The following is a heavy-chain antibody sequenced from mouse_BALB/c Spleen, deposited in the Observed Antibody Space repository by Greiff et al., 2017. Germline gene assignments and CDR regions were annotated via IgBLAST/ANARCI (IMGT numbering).Heavy chain of an antibody. CDR1: GFSLTSYD. D-gene: IGHD2-3*01. CDR3: VRDRGGYYYFDY. V-gene: IGHV2-9-2*01. CDR2: IWTGGGT. Sequence: VKLVESGPGLVAPSQSLSITCTVSGFSLTSYDISWIRQPPGKGLEWLGVIWTGGGTNYNSAFMSRLSISKDNSKSQVFLKMNSLQTDDTAIYYCVRDRGGYYYFDYWGQGTTLTVSS. J-gene: IGHJ2*01.